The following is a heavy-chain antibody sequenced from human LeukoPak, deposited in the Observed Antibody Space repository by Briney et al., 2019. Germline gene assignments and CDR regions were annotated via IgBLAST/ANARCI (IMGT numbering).Heavy chain of an antibody. CDR2: ICYDGSNE. J-gene: IGHJ6*02. D-gene: IGHD6-13*01. CDR1: GFTFSSYG. V-gene: IGHV3-33*01. Sequence: GVSLRLSCAASGFTFSSYGMHWVRQAPGKGLEWVAVICYDGSNEYYADSVKGRFTISRDNSKNTLYLQMNSLRAEDTAVYYCARGLAAAAWGYYYYYGMDVWGQGTTVT. CDR3: ARGLAAAAWGYYYYYGMDV.